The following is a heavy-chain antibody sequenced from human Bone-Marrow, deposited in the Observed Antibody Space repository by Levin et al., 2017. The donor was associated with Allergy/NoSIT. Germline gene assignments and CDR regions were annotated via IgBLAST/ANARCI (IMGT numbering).Heavy chain of an antibody. D-gene: IGHD2-15*01. CDR2: IYYGGTT. Sequence: PSETLSLTCSVSGGSISSSYYWGWIRQPPGKGLEWIGNIYYGGTTYYSPSLKSRVTMSVDTSKNQFSLRLNSVTAADTAVFYCARSSAEGYCSGNSCRFHFDYWGQGALVTVSS. V-gene: IGHV4-39*01. CDR3: ARSSAEGYCSGNSCRFHFDY. CDR1: GGSISSSYY. J-gene: IGHJ4*02.